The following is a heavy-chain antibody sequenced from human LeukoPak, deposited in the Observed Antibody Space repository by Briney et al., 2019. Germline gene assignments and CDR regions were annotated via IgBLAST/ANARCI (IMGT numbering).Heavy chain of an antibody. CDR3: ARLDVFWSGYYYFDY. V-gene: IGHV4-39*01. CDR2: IYYSGST. Sequence: PGGSLRLSCAVSGFTFSSYAMSWIRQPPGKGLEWIGSIYYSGSTYYNPSLKSRVTISVDTSKNQFSLKLSSVTAADTAVYYCARLDVFWSGYYYFDYWGQGTLVTVSS. CDR1: GFTFSSYA. J-gene: IGHJ4*02. D-gene: IGHD3-3*01.